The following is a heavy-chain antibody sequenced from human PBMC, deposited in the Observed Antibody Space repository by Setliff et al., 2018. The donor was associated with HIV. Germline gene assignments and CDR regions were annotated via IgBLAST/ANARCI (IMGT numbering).Heavy chain of an antibody. V-gene: IGHV4-39*01. CDR1: GGSISSDDFF. Sequence: SETLSLTCTVSGGSISSDDFFWGWIRQPPGKGLEWIGAIYYSGSTYYNPSLKSRVTISVDTSKNQFSLKLSSVTAADTAVYYCARHILSGTTVTNSWFDPWGQGTLVTVSS. D-gene: IGHD4-17*01. J-gene: IGHJ5*02. CDR3: ARHILSGTTVTNSWFDP. CDR2: IYYSGST.